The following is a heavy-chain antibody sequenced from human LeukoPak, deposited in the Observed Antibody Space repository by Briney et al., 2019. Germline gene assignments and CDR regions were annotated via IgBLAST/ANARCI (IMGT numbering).Heavy chain of an antibody. J-gene: IGHJ4*02. V-gene: IGHV3-66*01. CDR3: VRECEGYGCSYLMGDQ. D-gene: IGHD5-18*01. CDR1: ALTDSSDY. Sequence: GGSLRLSCAALALTDSSDYMICVRQAPGKGLEWVSVIYSSGATYYADSVKGRFTISRDNSKNPVFLQMNSLGADNTGVYHCVRECEGYGCSYLMGDQWGQGTLVTVSA. CDR2: IYSSGAT.